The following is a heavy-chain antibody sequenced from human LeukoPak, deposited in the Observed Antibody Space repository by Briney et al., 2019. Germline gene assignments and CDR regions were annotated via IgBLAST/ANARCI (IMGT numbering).Heavy chain of an antibody. CDR2: IYYSGST. V-gene: IGHV4-31*03. J-gene: IGHJ4*02. D-gene: IGHD4-11*01. Sequence: PSETLSLTCTVSGGSISSGGYYWSWIRQHPGKGLEWIGYIYYSGSTYYNPSLKSRVTISVDTSKNQFSLKLSSVTAADTAVYYCARSDSNYVADYWGQGTLVTVSS. CDR1: GGSISSGGYY. CDR3: ARSDSNYVADY.